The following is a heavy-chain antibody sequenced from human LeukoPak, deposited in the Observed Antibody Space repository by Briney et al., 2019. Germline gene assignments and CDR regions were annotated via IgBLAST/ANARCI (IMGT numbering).Heavy chain of an antibody. V-gene: IGHV3-9*01. CDR3: AKGVRITMVRGAFDI. Sequence: GGSLRLSCAASGFTFDDYAMHWVRQAPGKGLEWGSGISWNSGSIGYADSVKGRFTISRDNAKNSLYLQMNSLRAEDTALYYCAKGVRITMVRGAFDIWGQGTMVTVSS. CDR1: GFTFDDYA. J-gene: IGHJ3*02. D-gene: IGHD3-10*01. CDR2: ISWNSGSI.